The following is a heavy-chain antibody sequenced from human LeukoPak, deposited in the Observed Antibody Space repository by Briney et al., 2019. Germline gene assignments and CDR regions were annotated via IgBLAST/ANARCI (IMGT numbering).Heavy chain of an antibody. CDR3: ARVRSIIVVPANTRFDY. Sequence: SETLSLTCAVYGGSFSGYYWSWIRQPPGKGLEWIGEIIHSGSTNYNPSLKSQVTISVDTSKNQFSLKLSSVTAADTAVYYCARVRSIIVVPANTRFDYWGQGTLVTVSS. CDR1: GGSFSGYY. J-gene: IGHJ4*02. V-gene: IGHV4-34*12. CDR2: IIHSGST. D-gene: IGHD2-2*01.